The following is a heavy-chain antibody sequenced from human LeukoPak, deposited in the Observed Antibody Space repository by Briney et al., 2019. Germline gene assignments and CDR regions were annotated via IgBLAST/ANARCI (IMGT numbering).Heavy chain of an antibody. CDR1: GGSISSGDYY. J-gene: IGHJ4*02. CDR3: ASITGGYIDY. V-gene: IGHV4-30-4*08. D-gene: IGHD2-8*02. CDR2: IYYSGST. Sequence: SETLSLTCTVSGGSISSGDYYWSWIRQPSGKGLEWIGYIYYSGSTYYNPSLKSRVTISVDTSKNQFSLKLSSVTAADTAVYYCASITGGYIDYWGQGTLVTVSS.